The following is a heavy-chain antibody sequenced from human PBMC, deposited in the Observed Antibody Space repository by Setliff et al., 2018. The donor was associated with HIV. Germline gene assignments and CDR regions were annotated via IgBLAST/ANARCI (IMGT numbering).Heavy chain of an antibody. J-gene: IGHJ6*03. CDR3: ARDGGGPGDYYYYYMDV. CDR2: INPHSGGT. D-gene: IGHD3-16*01. V-gene: IGHV1-2*02. CDR1: GYTFTGYH. Sequence: ASVKVSCKASGYTFTGYHMHWVRQAPGQGLEWMRWINPHSGGTKYAQKFQGRVTMTRDTSISAAYMELSRLRSDDTAVYYCARDGGGPGDYYYYYMDVWAKGTTVTVSS.